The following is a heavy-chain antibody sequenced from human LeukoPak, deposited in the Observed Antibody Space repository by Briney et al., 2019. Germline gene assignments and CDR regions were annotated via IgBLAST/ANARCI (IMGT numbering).Heavy chain of an antibody. CDR1: GFTFDDYG. Sequence: GGSLRLSCAASGFTFDDYGMSWLRQAPGKGLEWVSGINWSGGSTGYADSVKGRYTISRDNAKNSLYLQMNSLRAEDTALYYCATSRIAVAGRDYWGQGTLVTASS. CDR3: ATSRIAVAGRDY. CDR2: INWSGGST. J-gene: IGHJ4*02. D-gene: IGHD6-19*01. V-gene: IGHV3-20*04.